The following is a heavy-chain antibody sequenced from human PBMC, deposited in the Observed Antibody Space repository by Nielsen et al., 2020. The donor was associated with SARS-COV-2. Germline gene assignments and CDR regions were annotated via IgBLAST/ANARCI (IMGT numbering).Heavy chain of an antibody. CDR1: GYNFVSYW. Sequence: GESLKISCQASGYNFVSYWIGWVRQMPGKGPEWMGIIYPGGSVTLNSPSFQGQVTISVDTSINTAYLQWSSLKASDSAIYYCARRYYFDSLFDPWGQGTLVTVSS. D-gene: IGHD3-10*01. J-gene: IGHJ5*02. CDR2: IYPGGSVT. CDR3: ARRYYFDSLFDP. V-gene: IGHV5-51*01.